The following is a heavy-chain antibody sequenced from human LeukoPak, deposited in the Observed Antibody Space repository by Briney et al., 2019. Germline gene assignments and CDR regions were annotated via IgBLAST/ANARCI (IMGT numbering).Heavy chain of an antibody. V-gene: IGHV3-23*01. CDR2: ISPSGGTT. D-gene: IGHD5-24*01. CDR1: GIIFSNYG. CDR3: AYGDGYSLDY. Sequence: GGTLRLSCEASGIIFSNYGMNWVRQAPGKRLEWVSGISPSGGTTYYADSLKGRFTISRDNSKNTLYLQMNSLRAEDTAVYYCAYGDGYSLDYWGQGTLVTVSS. J-gene: IGHJ4*02.